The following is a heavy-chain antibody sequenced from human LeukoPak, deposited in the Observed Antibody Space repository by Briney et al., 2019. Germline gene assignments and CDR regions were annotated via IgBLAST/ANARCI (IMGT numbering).Heavy chain of an antibody. CDR2: IYYSGST. V-gene: IGHV4-61*05. J-gene: IGHJ6*03. CDR3: ARGSDGDYNYYYYYYMDV. CDR1: GGSISSSSYY. Sequence: SETLSLTCTVSGGSISSSSYYWGWIRQPPGKGLEWIGYIYYSGSTNYNPSLKSRVTISVDTSKNQFSLKRSSVTAADTAVYYCARGSDGDYNYYYYYYMDVWGKGTTVTISS. D-gene: IGHD4-17*01.